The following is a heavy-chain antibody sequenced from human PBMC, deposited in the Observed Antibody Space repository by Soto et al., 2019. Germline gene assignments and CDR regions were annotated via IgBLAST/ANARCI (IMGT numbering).Heavy chain of an antibody. J-gene: IGHJ6*02. CDR2: FHYSENT. D-gene: IGHD2-2*01. CDR1: GGSISSGPYS. V-gene: IGHV4-39*01. Sequence: QLQLQESGPGLVKPSETLSLTCTVSGGSISSGPYSWGWIRQPPGEGLEWIGTFHYSENTYYNPSLESRATISVDTSKNQFSLKVTSVTVADTAIYYCARLGGYCSTTSCYGFYGMDVWGQGTTVIVSS. CDR3: ARLGGYCSTTSCYGFYGMDV.